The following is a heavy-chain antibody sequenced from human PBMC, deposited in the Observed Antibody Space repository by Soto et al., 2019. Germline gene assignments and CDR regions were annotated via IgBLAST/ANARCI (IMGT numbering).Heavy chain of an antibody. CDR3: ARRSGSFKRGFDS. D-gene: IGHD1-26*01. Sequence: QVQLVESGGGVVQPGRSLRLYFAASGFTFSSYGMHWVRQAPGKGLEWVAVIWYDGSNKYYADSVKGRFTISRDNSKNTLYLQMNSLRAEDTAVYYCARRSGSFKRGFDSWGQGTLVTVSS. J-gene: IGHJ4*02. CDR2: IWYDGSNK. V-gene: IGHV3-33*01. CDR1: GFTFSSYG.